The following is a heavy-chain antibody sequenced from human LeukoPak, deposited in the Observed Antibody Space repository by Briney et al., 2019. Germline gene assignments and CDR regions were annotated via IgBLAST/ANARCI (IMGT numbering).Heavy chain of an antibody. CDR3: ARGPQWLDNYYFDY. CDR2: ISAYNGNT. J-gene: IGHJ4*02. V-gene: IGHV1-18*01. CDR1: GYTFTSYG. D-gene: IGHD6-19*01. Sequence: ASVKVSCKASGYTFTSYGISWVWQAPGQGLEWIGWISAYNGNTNYAQKLQGRVTMTTDTSTSTAYMELRSLRSDDTAVYYCARGPQWLDNYYFDYWGQGTLVTVSS.